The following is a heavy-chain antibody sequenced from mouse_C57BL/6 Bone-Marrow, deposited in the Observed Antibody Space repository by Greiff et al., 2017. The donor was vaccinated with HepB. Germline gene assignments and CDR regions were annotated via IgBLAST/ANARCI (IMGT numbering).Heavy chain of an antibody. Sequence: VQLQQSGAELVRPGTSVKVSCKASGYAFTNYLIEWVKQRPGQGLEWIGVINPGSGGTNYNEKFKGKATLTADKSSSTAYMQLSSLTSEDSAVYFCARGMYYYGSSPNWYFDVWGTGTTVTVSS. J-gene: IGHJ1*03. CDR1: GYAFTNYL. V-gene: IGHV1-54*01. CDR3: ARGMYYYGSSPNWYFDV. CDR2: INPGSGGT. D-gene: IGHD1-1*01.